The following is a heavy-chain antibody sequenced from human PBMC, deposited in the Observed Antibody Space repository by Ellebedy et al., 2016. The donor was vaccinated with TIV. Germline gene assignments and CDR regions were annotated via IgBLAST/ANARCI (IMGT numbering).Heavy chain of an antibody. V-gene: IGHV3-30-3*01. CDR2: ISYDGSNK. CDR3: ARDYQLLYGMDV. D-gene: IGHD2-2*01. J-gene: IGHJ6*02. Sequence: GESLKISXAASGFTFSSYAMHWVRQAPGKGLEWVAVISYDGSNKYYADSVKGRFTISRDNSKNTLYLQMNSLGAEDTAVYYCARDYQLLYGMDVWGQGTTVTVSS. CDR1: GFTFSSYA.